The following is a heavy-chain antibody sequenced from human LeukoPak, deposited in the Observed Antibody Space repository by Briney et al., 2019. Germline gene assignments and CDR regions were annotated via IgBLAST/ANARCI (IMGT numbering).Heavy chain of an antibody. Sequence: SVKVSCKASGGTFSSYAISWVRQAPGQGLEWMGGIIPIFGTANYAQKFQGRVTITADESTSTAYMELSSLRSEDTAVYYCARAFSTPGYSGYDFGYWGQGTLVTVSS. D-gene: IGHD5-12*01. V-gene: IGHV1-69*13. CDR3: ARAFSTPGYSGYDFGY. CDR2: IIPIFGTA. CDR1: GGTFSSYA. J-gene: IGHJ4*02.